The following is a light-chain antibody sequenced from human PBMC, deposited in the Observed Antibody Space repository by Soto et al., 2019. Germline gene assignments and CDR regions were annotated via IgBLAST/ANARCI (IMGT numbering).Light chain of an antibody. V-gene: IGKV1-39*01. Sequence: IQMTQSPSSLSASVGDRVTITCRASQSITTYLNWFQHKPGKAPKLLIYAASNLQSGVPSRFSGSGSGTDFTLTVSSLQPEDFATYYCQQSYSFPRTFGQGTKVDIK. CDR1: QSITTY. J-gene: IGKJ1*01. CDR3: QQSYSFPRT. CDR2: AAS.